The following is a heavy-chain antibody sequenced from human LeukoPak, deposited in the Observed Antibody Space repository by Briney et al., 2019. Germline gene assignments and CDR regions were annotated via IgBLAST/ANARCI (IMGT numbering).Heavy chain of an antibody. V-gene: IGHV4-39*01. Sequence: SPSETLSLTCTVSGGSITSSNYYWGWIRQPPGKGLEWIGSIYYSGRIYYNPSLNSRVTISVDTSKTQFSLRLSSVTAADTAVYYCARFSYSSGWGIDYWGQGTLVTVSS. CDR3: ARFSYSSGWGIDY. CDR1: GGSITSSNYY. J-gene: IGHJ4*02. D-gene: IGHD6-19*01. CDR2: IYYSGRI.